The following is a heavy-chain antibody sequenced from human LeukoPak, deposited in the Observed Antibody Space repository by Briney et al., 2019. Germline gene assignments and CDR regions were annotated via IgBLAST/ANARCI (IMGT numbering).Heavy chain of an antibody. CDR2: IYYSGST. CDR3: ARGPYYYGSGTLTLTNWFDP. V-gene: IGHV4-59*01. Sequence: PSETLSLTCTVSGGSISSYYWSWIRQPPGKGLEWIGYIYYSGSTNYNPSLKSRVTISVDTSKNQFSLKLSSVTAADTAVYYCARGPYYYGSGTLTLTNWFDPWGQGTLVTVSS. J-gene: IGHJ5*02. D-gene: IGHD3-10*01. CDR1: GGSISSYY.